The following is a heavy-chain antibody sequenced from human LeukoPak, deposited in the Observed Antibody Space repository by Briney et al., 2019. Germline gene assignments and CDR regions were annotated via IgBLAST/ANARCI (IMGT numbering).Heavy chain of an antibody. Sequence: PGGSLRLSCAASGYTFSSYAMHRVRQAPGKGLEWVAVISYDGSNKYYADSVKGRFTISRDNSKNTLYLQMNSLRAEDTAVYYCAKGRTVIGAFDIWGQGTMVTVSS. D-gene: IGHD2-21*01. CDR2: ISYDGSNK. J-gene: IGHJ3*02. V-gene: IGHV3-30*04. CDR1: GYTFSSYA. CDR3: AKGRTVIGAFDI.